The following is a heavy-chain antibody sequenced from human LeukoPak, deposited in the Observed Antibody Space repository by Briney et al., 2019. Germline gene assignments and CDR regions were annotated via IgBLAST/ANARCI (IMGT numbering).Heavy chain of an antibody. CDR3: AKGSRGYTNYYFDY. D-gene: IGHD2-2*02. J-gene: IGHJ4*02. CDR1: GYSISSGYY. Sequence: PSETLSLTCTVSGYSISSGYYWGWVRQAPGKGLELVSTISGSGASTFYADSVRGRFITSKDIPSNIVYLQMNSLRAEDTAVYYCAKGSRGYTNYYFDYWGQGTLVTVSS. V-gene: IGHV3-23*01. CDR2: ISGSGAST.